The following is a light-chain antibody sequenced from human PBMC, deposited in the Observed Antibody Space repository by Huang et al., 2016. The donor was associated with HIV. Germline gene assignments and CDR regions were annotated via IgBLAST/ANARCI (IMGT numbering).Light chain of an antibody. CDR2: LGS. J-gene: IGKJ4*01. Sequence: DIVMTQSPLSLPVTPGESASISCRSSQSLLHHDGYNYLDWYVQRPGQSPQLLVYLGSNRASGGPDRCSGSGSGTEFTLKISRVEAEDVGIYYCMQARQTSLTFGGGTKVEIK. CDR1: QSLLHHDGYNY. V-gene: IGKV2-28*01. CDR3: MQARQTSLT.